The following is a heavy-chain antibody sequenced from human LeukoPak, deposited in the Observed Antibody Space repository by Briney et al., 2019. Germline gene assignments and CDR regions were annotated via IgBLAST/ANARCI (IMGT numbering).Heavy chain of an antibody. J-gene: IGHJ6*03. Sequence: SVKLSCKASRGTFSSYAISWVPQAPGHGLEWMGGIIPIFGTANYAQKFQGRVTITADESTSTGYMELSSLRSEDTAVYYCASGYYYDSSGYYLGHNYYYYYMDVWGKGTTVTISS. CDR1: RGTFSSYA. CDR2: IIPIFGTA. CDR3: ASGYYYDSSGYYLGHNYYYYYMDV. V-gene: IGHV1-69*13. D-gene: IGHD3-22*01.